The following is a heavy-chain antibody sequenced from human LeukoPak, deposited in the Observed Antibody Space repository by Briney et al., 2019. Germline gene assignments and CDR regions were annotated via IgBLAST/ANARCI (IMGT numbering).Heavy chain of an antibody. V-gene: IGHV5-10-1*01. CDR1: GYRFTAYR. CDR2: IDTGDSDI. J-gene: IGHJ3*01. Sequence: GDSLKISCKRPGYRFTAYRISGARQIPGKGLEGIGRIDTGDSDINYSPSFKGHVTFSAEKYISSAYLQWSSLQASDTAVYYCARHAGYSYGSAWGQGTMVTVSS. CDR3: ARHAGYSYGSA. D-gene: IGHD5-18*01.